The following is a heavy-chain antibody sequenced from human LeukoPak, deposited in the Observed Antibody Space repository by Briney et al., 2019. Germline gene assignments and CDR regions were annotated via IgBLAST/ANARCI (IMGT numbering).Heavy chain of an antibody. CDR1: GGSISSYY. CDR3: ARDLPRNRITMVRDDAFDI. J-gene: IGHJ3*02. V-gene: IGHV4-4*07. D-gene: IGHD3-10*01. Sequence: SETLSLTCTVSGGSISSYYWSWIRQPAGKGLEWIGRIYTSGSTNYNPSLKSRVTMSVDTPKNQFSLKLSSVTAADTAVYYCARDLPRNRITMVRDDAFDIWGQGTMVTVSS. CDR2: IYTSGST.